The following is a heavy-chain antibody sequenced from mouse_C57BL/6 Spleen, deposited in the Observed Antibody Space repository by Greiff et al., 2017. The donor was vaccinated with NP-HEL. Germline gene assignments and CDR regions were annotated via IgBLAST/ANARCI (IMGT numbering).Heavy chain of an antibody. V-gene: IGHV1-82*01. CDR3: ARGDGYYRLDY. CDR1: GYAFSSSW. D-gene: IGHD2-3*01. Sequence: VQLQQSGPELVKPGASVKISCKASGYAFSSSWMNWVKQRPGKGLEWIGRIYPGDGDTNYNGKFKGKATLTADISSSTAYMQLSSLTSEDSAVYFCARGDGYYRLDYWGQGTTLTVSS. CDR2: IYPGDGDT. J-gene: IGHJ2*01.